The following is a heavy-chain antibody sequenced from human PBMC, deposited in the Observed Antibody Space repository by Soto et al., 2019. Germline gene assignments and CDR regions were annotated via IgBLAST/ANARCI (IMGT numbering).Heavy chain of an antibody. CDR1: AYTFTSYH. Sequence: QAQLEQSGPEVKRPGASLKVSCKASAYTFTSYHISWVRQAPGQGLEWIGWINAFDDDTNYSQKFQDRVTMTAHRSTDTAYLDLRSLGSDDTAIYYCARNLYGRAFDIWGHGTMVTVSS. D-gene: IGHD2-8*01. CDR2: INAFDDDT. J-gene: IGHJ3*02. CDR3: ARNLYGRAFDI. V-gene: IGHV1-18*04.